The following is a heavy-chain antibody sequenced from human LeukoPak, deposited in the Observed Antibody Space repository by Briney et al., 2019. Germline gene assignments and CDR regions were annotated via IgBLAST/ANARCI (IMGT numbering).Heavy chain of an antibody. V-gene: IGHV3-23*01. CDR3: AKDPPYYYDVIDY. J-gene: IGHJ4*02. CDR1: GFTFRNYG. CDR2: ISGSGGST. D-gene: IGHD3-22*01. Sequence: GGSLRLSCAASGFTFRNYGMSWVRQTPGKGLEWVSAISGSGGSTYYADSVKGRFTISRDNSKNTLYLQMNSLRAEDTAVYYCAKDPPYYYDVIDYWGQGTLVTVSS.